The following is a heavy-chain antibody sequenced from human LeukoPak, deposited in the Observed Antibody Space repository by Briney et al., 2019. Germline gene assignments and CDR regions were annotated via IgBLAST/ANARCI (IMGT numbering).Heavy chain of an antibody. V-gene: IGHV4-59*12. CDR1: GGSFSSYY. CDR2: IYYSGST. Sequence: SETLSLTCTVSGGSFSSYYWTWVRQPPGKGLEWIGSIYYSGSTYYNPSLKSRVTISVDTSKNQFSLKLSSLTAADTAVYYCARERINFWSGYSKPYYMDVWGKGTTVTVSS. D-gene: IGHD3-3*01. J-gene: IGHJ6*03. CDR3: ARERINFWSGYSKPYYMDV.